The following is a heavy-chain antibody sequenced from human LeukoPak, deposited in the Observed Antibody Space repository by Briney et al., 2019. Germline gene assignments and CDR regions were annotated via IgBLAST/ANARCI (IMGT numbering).Heavy chain of an antibody. D-gene: IGHD3-3*01. CDR3: ARGGGRYYDFWRGYTDY. CDR1: GGSSSGYY. V-gene: IGHV4-34*01. Sequence: PSETLSLTCAVNGGSSSGYYWSWIRQPPGKGLEWIGEINHSGSTNYNPSLKSRVTISVDTSKNQFSLKLSSVTAADTAVYYCARGGGRYYDFWRGYTDYWGQGTLVTVSS. CDR2: INHSGST. J-gene: IGHJ4*02.